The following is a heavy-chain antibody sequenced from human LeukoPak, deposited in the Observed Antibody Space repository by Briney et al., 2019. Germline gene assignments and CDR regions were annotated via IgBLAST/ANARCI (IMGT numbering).Heavy chain of an antibody. Sequence: ASVKVSCKASGGTFSSYAISRVRQAPGQGLEWMGGIIPIFGTANYAQKFQGRVTITTDESTSTAYMELSSLRSEDTAVYYCASSTGQWLVRGAGFDYWGQGTLVTVSS. CDR3: ASSTGQWLVRGAGFDY. D-gene: IGHD6-19*01. J-gene: IGHJ4*02. V-gene: IGHV1-69*05. CDR1: GGTFSSYA. CDR2: IIPIFGTA.